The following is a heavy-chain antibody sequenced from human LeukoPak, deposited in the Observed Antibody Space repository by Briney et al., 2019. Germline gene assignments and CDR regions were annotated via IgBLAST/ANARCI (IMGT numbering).Heavy chain of an antibody. V-gene: IGHV3-21*01. CDR1: GFTFSSYS. CDR3: ARDGGLLGYCSGGSCPRAYFQH. J-gene: IGHJ1*01. Sequence: KTGGSLRLSCAASGFTFSSYSMDWVRQAPGKGLEWVSSISSSSSYIYYADSVKGRITISRDNAKNSLYLQMNSLRAEDTAVYYCARDGGLLGYCSGGSCPRAYFQHWGQGTLVTVSS. CDR2: ISSSSSYI. D-gene: IGHD2-15*01.